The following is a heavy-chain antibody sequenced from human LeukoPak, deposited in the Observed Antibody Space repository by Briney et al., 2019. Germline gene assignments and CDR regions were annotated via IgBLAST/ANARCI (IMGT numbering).Heavy chain of an antibody. J-gene: IGHJ4*02. V-gene: IGHV3-48*02. CDR3: ARDRMAVAGTPYFDY. D-gene: IGHD6-19*01. CDR1: GFTFSVYT. CDR2: ISSNTNNI. Sequence: GGSLRLSCAASGFTFSVYTMNWVRQAPGKGLEWVSSISSNTNNINYADSVKGRFTISRDNAKNSLYLQMNSLRDEDTAVYYCARDRMAVAGTPYFDYWGQGTLVTVSS.